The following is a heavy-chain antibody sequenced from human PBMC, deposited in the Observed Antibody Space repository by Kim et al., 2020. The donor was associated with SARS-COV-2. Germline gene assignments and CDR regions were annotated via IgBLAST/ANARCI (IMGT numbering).Heavy chain of an antibody. CDR2: T. V-gene: IGHV4-39*01. D-gene: IGHD2-8*01. J-gene: IGHJ4*02. CDR3: ASGGSLMFLVY. Sequence: TYYNPSLKSLVTISVDTSRNQFSLRLSSVTAANTAEYYCASGGSLMFLVYWGQGTLVTVSS.